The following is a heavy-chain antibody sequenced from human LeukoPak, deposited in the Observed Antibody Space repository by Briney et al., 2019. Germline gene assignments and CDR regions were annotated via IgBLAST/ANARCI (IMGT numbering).Heavy chain of an antibody. CDR2: ISSSSSYI. CDR3: ARARLGLRLDY. V-gene: IGHV3-21*01. J-gene: IGHJ4*02. CDR1: GFTFSSYS. D-gene: IGHD7-27*01. Sequence: GGSLRLSCAASGFTFSSYSMNWVRQAPVKGLEWVSSISSSSSYIYYADSVKGRFTISRDNAKNSLYLQMNSLRAEDTAVYYCARARLGLRLDYWGQGTLVTVSS.